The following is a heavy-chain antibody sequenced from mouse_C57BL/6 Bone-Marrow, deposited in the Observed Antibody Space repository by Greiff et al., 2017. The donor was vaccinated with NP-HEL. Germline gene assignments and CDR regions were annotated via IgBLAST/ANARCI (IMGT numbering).Heavy chain of an antibody. Sequence: QVTLKVSGPGLVAPSQSLSITCTVSGFSLTSYAISWVRQPPGKGLEWLGVIWTGGGTNYNLALKSRLGIRKDNSKSQVFLKMNSLQTDDTARYYCARKGVITTVYGAMDYWGQGTSVTVSS. CDR2: IWTGGGT. CDR3: ARKGVITTVYGAMDY. CDR1: GFSLTSYA. D-gene: IGHD1-1*01. V-gene: IGHV2-9-1*01. J-gene: IGHJ4*01.